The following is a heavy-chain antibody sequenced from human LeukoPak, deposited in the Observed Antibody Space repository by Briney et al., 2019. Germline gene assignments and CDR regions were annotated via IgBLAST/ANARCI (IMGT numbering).Heavy chain of an antibody. CDR1: GGSISSYY. CDR2: IYYSGST. CDR3: ARWSGSYRFDY. Sequence: PSETLSLTCTVSGGSISSYYWSWLRQPPGKGLEWIGYIYYSGSTNYNPSLKSRVTISVDTSKNQFSLKLSSVTAADTAVYYCARWSGSYRFDYWGQGTLVTVSS. J-gene: IGHJ4*02. V-gene: IGHV4-59*01. D-gene: IGHD1-26*01.